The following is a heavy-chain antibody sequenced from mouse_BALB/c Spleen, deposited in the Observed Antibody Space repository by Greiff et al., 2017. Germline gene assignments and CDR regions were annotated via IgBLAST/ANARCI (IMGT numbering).Heavy chain of an antibody. J-gene: IGHJ2*01. V-gene: IGHV2-9*02. CDR3: ARDQIYYGNYVGFDY. Sequence: VMLVESGPGLVAPSQSLSITCTVSGFSLTSYGVHWVRQPPGKGLEWLGVIWAGGSTNYNSALMSRLSISKDNSKSQVFLKMNSLQTVDTAMYYCARDQIYYGNYVGFDYWGQGTTLTVSS. D-gene: IGHD2-1*01. CDR1: GFSLTSYG. CDR2: IWAGGST.